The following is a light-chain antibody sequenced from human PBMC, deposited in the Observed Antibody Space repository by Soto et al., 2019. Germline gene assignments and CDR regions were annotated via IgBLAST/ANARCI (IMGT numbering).Light chain of an antibody. Sequence: QSVLTPPASVSGSPGRSITISCTGTSSDIGAYNFVSWYQQHPGKAPKLMLYDVNIRPSGVSNRFSGSKSGNTASLIISGLQAEDEADYYCTSWTTSTTMIFGGGTKVTVL. V-gene: IGLV2-14*03. CDR2: DVN. J-gene: IGLJ2*01. CDR3: TSWTTSTTMI. CDR1: SSDIGAYNF.